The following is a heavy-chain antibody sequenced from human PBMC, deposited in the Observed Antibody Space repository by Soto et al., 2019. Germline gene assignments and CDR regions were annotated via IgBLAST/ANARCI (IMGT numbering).Heavy chain of an antibody. CDR3: ARGWVVAARPPYFDY. J-gene: IGHJ4*02. V-gene: IGHV5-51*01. CDR1: GYSFTSYW. Sequence: GESLKISCKGSGYSFTSYWIGWVRQMPGKGLEWMGIIYPGDSDTRYSPSFQGQVTISADKSISTAYLQWSSLTASDTAMYYCARGWVVAARPPYFDYWGQGTLVTVSS. D-gene: IGHD6-6*01. CDR2: IYPGDSDT.